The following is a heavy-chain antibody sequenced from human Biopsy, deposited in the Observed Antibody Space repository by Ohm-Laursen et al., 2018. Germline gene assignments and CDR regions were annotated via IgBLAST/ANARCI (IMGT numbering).Heavy chain of an antibody. CDR2: ISWNSDSI. V-gene: IGHV3-9*01. CDR3: AKDRYPSSWHYYYGMDV. CDR1: GFTFSNSG. J-gene: IGHJ6*02. Sequence: SLRLSCAASGFTFSNSGMHWVRQAPGKGLEWVSGISWNSDSIGYADSVKGRFTISRDNAKNSLYLQMNSLRSEDTALYYCAKDRYPSSWHYYYGMDVWGQGTMVTVSS. D-gene: IGHD6-13*01.